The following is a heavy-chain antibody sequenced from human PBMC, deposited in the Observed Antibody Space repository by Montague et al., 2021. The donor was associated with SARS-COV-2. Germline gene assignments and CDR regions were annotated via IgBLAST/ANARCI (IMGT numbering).Heavy chain of an antibody. Sequence: SLRLSCAASGFTFSNYAMHWVRQAPGKGLEWVAVISYDGSNKYYADSVKGRFTISRDNSKNTLYLQMNNLRAEDTAVYYCARDLSYYGMDVWGQGTTATVSS. CDR2: ISYDGSNK. CDR1: GFTFSNYA. V-gene: IGHV3-30-3*01. J-gene: IGHJ6*02. CDR3: ARDLSYYGMDV. D-gene: IGHD2/OR15-2a*01.